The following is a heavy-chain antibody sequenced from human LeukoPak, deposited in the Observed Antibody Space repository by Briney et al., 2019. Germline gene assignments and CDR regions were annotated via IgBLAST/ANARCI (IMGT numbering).Heavy chain of an antibody. J-gene: IGHJ4*02. V-gene: IGHV3-30*04. CDR2: ISYDGSNK. CDR1: GFTFSSYA. Sequence: GGSLRLSCAASGFTFSSYAMHWVRQAPGKGLEWVAVISYDGSNKYYADSVKGRFTISRDNSKNTLYLQMNSLRAEDTAVYYCTRDSGYSGYDGLDYWGQGTLVTVSS. D-gene: IGHD5-12*01. CDR3: TRDSGYSGYDGLDY.